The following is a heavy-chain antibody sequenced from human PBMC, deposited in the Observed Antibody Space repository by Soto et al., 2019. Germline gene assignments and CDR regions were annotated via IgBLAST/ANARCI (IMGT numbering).Heavy chain of an antibody. Sequence: GGSLRLSCAASGFTFSSYGMHWVRQAPGKGLEWVAVIWYDGSNKYYADSVKGRFTISRDNSKNTLYLQMNSLRAEDTAVYYCARANPFIAVAGGLNYWGQGTLVTVSS. V-gene: IGHV3-33*01. J-gene: IGHJ4*02. CDR3: ARANPFIAVAGGLNY. D-gene: IGHD6-19*01. CDR2: IWYDGSNK. CDR1: GFTFSSYG.